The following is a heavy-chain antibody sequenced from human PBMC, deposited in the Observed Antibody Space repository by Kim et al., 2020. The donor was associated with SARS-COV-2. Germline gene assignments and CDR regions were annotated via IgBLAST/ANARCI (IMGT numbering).Heavy chain of an antibody. J-gene: IGHJ3*02. CDR3: ARARVITIFGVVIISHAFDI. CDR2: INHSGST. V-gene: IGHV4-34*01. CDR1: GGSFSGYY. Sequence: SETLSLTCAVYGGSFSGYYWSWIRQPPGKGLEWIGEINHSGSTNYNPSLKSRVTISVDTSKNQFSLKLSSVTAAVTAVYYCARARVITIFGVVIISHAFDIWGQGTMVTVSS. D-gene: IGHD3-3*01.